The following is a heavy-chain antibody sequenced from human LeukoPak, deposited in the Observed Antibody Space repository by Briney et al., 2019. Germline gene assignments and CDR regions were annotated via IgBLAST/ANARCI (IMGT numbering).Heavy chain of an antibody. V-gene: IGHV4-4*07. CDR3: ARDDSSRDDSGGYHY. Sequence: SETLSLTCAGFNASVTSHHCAWIRQPAGRGLEWVGRVHFSGSTNYNPFLRSRVALSLDKTKNELSLTLKSVSAADTAVYYCARDDSSRDDSGGYHYWGRGVLVSVSS. D-gene: IGHD3-22*01. CDR1: NASVTSHH. J-gene: IGHJ4*02. CDR2: VHFSGST.